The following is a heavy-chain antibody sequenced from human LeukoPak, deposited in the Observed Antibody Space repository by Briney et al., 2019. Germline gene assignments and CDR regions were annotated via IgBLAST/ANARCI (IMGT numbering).Heavy chain of an antibody. CDR2: IYYSGST. D-gene: IGHD3-10*01. Sequence: TLSLTCTVSGGSISSGGYYWSWIRQHPGKGLEWIGYIYYSGSTYYNPSLKSRVTISVDTSKNQFSLKLSSVTAADTAVYYCARLMVRGAHFDYWGQGTLVTVSS. CDR1: GGSISSGGYY. J-gene: IGHJ4*02. CDR3: ARLMVRGAHFDY. V-gene: IGHV4-31*03.